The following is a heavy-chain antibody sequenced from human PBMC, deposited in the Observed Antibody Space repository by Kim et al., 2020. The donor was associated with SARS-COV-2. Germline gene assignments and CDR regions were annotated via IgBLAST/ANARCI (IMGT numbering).Heavy chain of an antibody. CDR3: ARGRDGYNYDFDY. D-gene: IGHD2-21*01. CDR2: VFDSETT. Sequence: SETLSLTCTVSGGSMNHFHWTWIRQSPGRGLEWIGYVFDSETTNYNPSLQSRVSMSIDMSKNQVSLNLRSVTAADTAVYYCARGRDGYNYDFDYWGQGILVTVSS. J-gene: IGHJ4*02. V-gene: IGHV4-59*13. CDR1: GGSMNHFH.